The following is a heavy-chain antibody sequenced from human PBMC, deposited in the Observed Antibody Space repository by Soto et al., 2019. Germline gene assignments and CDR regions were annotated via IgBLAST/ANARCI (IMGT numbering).Heavy chain of an antibody. CDR3: ARYSYDSSGSRNWFDL. D-gene: IGHD3-22*01. CDR1: GYTFTSYA. CDR2: INADNGNT. V-gene: IGHV1-3*01. Sequence: ASVKVSCKASGYTFTSYAMHWVRQAPGQRLEWMGWINADNGNTKYAQKFQGRVTITTDTSTSTAYMELRSLRSDDTAVYYCARYSYDSSGSRNWFDLWGPGTLVTVSS. J-gene: IGHJ5*02.